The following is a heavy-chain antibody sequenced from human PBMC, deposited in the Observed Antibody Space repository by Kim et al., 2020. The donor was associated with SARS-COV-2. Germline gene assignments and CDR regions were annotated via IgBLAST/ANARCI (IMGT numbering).Heavy chain of an antibody. V-gene: IGHV1-18*01. Sequence: ASVKVSCKASGYTFTSYGISWVRQAPGQGLEWMGWISAYNGNTNYAQKLQGRVTMTTDTSTSTPYMELRSLRSDDTAVYYCASKPQGELPVPDDYWGQGPLVTVAS. J-gene: IGHJ4*02. CDR2: ISAYNGNT. CDR1: GYTFTSYG. CDR3: ASKPQGELPVPDDY. D-gene: IGHD3-10*01.